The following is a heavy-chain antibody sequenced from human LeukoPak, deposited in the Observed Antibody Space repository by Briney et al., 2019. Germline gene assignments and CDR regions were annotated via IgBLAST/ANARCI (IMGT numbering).Heavy chain of an antibody. Sequence: SQTLSLTCTVSGGSISSSSYYWGWIRQPPGKGLEWIGSIYYNGSTYYNPSLKSRVTISVDTSKNQFSLKLSSVTAADTAVYYCARYTSNGGYSGYDSPCYFDYWGQGTLVTVSS. V-gene: IGHV4-39*01. J-gene: IGHJ4*02. D-gene: IGHD5-12*01. CDR1: GGSISSSSYY. CDR3: ARYTSNGGYSGYDSPCYFDY. CDR2: IYYNGST.